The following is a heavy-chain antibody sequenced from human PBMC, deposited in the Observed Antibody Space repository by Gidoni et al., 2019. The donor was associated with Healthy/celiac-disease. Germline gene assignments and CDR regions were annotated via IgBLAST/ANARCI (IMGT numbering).Heavy chain of an antibody. CDR3: ATYSGSYYFDY. V-gene: IGHV3-33*01. J-gene: IGHJ4*02. Sequence: QVQLVESGGGVVQPGRSLRLSCAASGFTFSSYGMHWVRQAPGKGLEWVAVIWYDGSNKYYADSVKGRFTISRDNSKNTLYLQMNSLRAEDTAVYYCATYSGSYYFDYWGQGTLVTVSS. CDR1: GFTFSSYG. D-gene: IGHD1-26*01. CDR2: IWYDGSNK.